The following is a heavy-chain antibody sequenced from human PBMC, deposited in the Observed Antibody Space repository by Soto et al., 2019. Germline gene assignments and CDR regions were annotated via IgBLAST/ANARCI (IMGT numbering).Heavy chain of an antibody. CDR1: GGSISSSNW. J-gene: IGHJ4*02. Sequence: QVQLQESGPGLVKPSGTLSLTCAVSGGSISSSNWWSWVRQPPGKGLEWIGEIYHSGSTNYNPSIQSRVTIAVDKSKNHFSLKLSSVTAADTAVYDCAGWGSYGSEQPVGDYWGQGTLVTVSS. CDR3: AGWGSYGSEQPVGDY. D-gene: IGHD5-18*01. CDR2: IYHSGST. V-gene: IGHV4-4*02.